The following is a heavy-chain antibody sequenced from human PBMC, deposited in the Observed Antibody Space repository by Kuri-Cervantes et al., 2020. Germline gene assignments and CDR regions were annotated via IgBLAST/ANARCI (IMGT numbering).Heavy chain of an antibody. CDR1: GFTFSSYA. CDR3: ARGVVHFDY. Sequence: GESLKISCAASGFTFSSYAMSWVRQAPGKGLEWVANIKQDGSEKYYVDSVKGRFTVSRDNAKNSLYLQMDSLRAEDTALYYCARGVVHFDYWGQGTLVTVSS. J-gene: IGHJ4*02. D-gene: IGHD3-10*01. CDR2: IKQDGSEK. V-gene: IGHV3-7*04.